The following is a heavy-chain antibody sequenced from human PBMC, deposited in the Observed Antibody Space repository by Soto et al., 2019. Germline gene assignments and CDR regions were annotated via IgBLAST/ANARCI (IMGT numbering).Heavy chain of an antibody. V-gene: IGHV4-4*02. J-gene: IGHJ6*02. CDR3: ARDKRRERITMVRDRHYGMDV. CDR1: GGSISSSNW. CDR2: IYHSGST. D-gene: IGHD3-10*01. Sequence: PSETLSLTCAVSGGSISSSNWWSWVRQPPGKGLEWIGEIYHSGSTNYNPSLKSRVTISVDKSKNQFSLKLSSVTAADTAVYYCARDKRRERITMVRDRHYGMDVWGQGTTVTVSS.